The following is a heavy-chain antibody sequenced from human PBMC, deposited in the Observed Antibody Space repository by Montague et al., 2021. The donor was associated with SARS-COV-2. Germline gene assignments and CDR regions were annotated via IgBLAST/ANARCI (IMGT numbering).Heavy chain of an antibody. CDR3: ARHRKGTVSGYSRFDL. CDR2: VHNSGKT. J-gene: IGHJ5*01. V-gene: IGHV4-59*08. D-gene: IGHD5-18*01. Sequence: SETLSLTCTVSGVSIRTYCWIWIRQPPGKGLEWIWYVHNSGKTKSNPSLQNPISISLDASKNQFYLSLTSVTAADAAVYYCARHRKGTVSGYSRFDLWGQGTMVTVSS. CDR1: GVSIRTYC.